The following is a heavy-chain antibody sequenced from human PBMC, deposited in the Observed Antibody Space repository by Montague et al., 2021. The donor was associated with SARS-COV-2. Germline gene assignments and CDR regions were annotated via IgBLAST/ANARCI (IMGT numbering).Heavy chain of an antibody. D-gene: IGHD6-25*01. CDR2: IYTSGST. CDR3: ARDGYSSGWNGLHWFDP. CDR1: IGSISSGSYY. Sequence: TLSLTCTVSIGSISSGSYYWSWIRQPAGKGLEWLGRIYTSGSTYYXXXLKSRATMSVDTSKNQFSLKLSSVTAADTAVYYCARDGYSSGWNGLHWFDPWGQGTLVTVSS. V-gene: IGHV4-61*02. J-gene: IGHJ5*02.